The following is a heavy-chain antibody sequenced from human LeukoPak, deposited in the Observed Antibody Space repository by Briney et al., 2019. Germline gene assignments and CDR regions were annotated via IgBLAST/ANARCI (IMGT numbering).Heavy chain of an antibody. CDR1: GGIFSSYA. D-gene: IGHD5-24*01. CDR3: AREGLEMATNSHPSPLYYFDY. Sequence: SVKVSCKTSGGIFSSYAISWVRQAPGQGLEWMGGIIPIFGTTNYAQKFQGRVTITADESTSTAYMELSSLRSEDTAVYYCAREGLEMATNSHPSPLYYFDYWGQGTLVTVSS. CDR2: IIPIFGTT. J-gene: IGHJ4*02. V-gene: IGHV1-69*13.